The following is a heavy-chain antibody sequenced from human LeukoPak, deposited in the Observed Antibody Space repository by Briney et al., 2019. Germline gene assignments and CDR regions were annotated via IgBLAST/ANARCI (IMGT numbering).Heavy chain of an antibody. CDR3: AKHGDHFFDY. CDR2: IREDGGEK. D-gene: IGHD7-27*01. V-gene: IGHV3-7*03. Sequence: GGSLRLSCAASGFTFSTYWMGWVRQAPGKGLEWVAHIREDGGEKFYVDSVKGRFTISRDNAKNSLYLQLDSLGVEDTAVYYCAKHGDHFFDYWGQGVLVTVSS. J-gene: IGHJ4*02. CDR1: GFTFSTYW.